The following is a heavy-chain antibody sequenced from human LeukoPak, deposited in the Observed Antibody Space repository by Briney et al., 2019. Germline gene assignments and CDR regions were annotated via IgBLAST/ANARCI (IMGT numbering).Heavy chain of an antibody. Sequence: GGSLRLSCAASGFTFSSYWMSWVRQAPGKGLEWVANITPDGSQKYYVDSVRGRFTISGDNGKNSLYLQMNSLRAEDTAVYYCADPDSGWGQGTLVTVSS. D-gene: IGHD6-19*01. V-gene: IGHV3-7*01. CDR3: ADPDSG. CDR2: ITPDGSQK. J-gene: IGHJ4*02. CDR1: GFTFSSYW.